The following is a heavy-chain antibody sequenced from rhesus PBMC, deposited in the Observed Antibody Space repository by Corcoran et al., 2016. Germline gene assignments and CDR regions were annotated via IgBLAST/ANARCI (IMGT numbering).Heavy chain of an antibody. CDR1: GFTLRRYY. CDR3: ARGDRYFDD. Sequence: EVQLVESGGGLVQPGGSLRLSCTGSGFTLRRYYMYWVRQAPGKGRGGVSGINPGVCSTWYKDAGKGRFTISKENAKNTLYLQMDSLRAEDTAVYYCARGDRYFDDWGQGVLVTVSS. V-gene: IGHV3-8*01. D-gene: IGHD3-9*01. J-gene: IGHJ4*01. CDR2: INPGVCST.